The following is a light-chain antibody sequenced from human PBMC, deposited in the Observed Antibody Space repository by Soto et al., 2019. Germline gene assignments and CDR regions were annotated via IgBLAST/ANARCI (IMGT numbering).Light chain of an antibody. J-gene: IGKJ1*01. V-gene: IGKV3-20*01. CDR1: QTISDN. Sequence: EIVMTQSPATLSVSPGERATLSCRASQTISDNLAWYQQRPGQSPRLLIYAASSRATGIPDRFSGSGSETDFTLTISRLEPEDFAVYYCQQYGSSPWTFGQGTKVDIK. CDR3: QQYGSSPWT. CDR2: AAS.